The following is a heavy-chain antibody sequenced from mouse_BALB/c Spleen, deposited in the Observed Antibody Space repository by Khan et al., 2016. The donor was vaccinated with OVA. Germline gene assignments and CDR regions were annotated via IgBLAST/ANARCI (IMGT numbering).Heavy chain of an antibody. V-gene: IGHV9-4*02. CDR1: GYTFTTAG. J-gene: IGHJ4*01. CDR3: ARGGAAYYRNDGGAMDY. D-gene: IGHD2-12*01. Sequence: QVQLKQSGPELKKPGETVRISCKASGYTFTTAGIQWVQQMPGKGLKWIGWINTHSGVPKYAEDFKGRFAFSLETSASTAYLQITNLKKEDPATYFWARGGAAYYRNDGGAMDYWGQGTTVTVSS. CDR2: INTHSGVP.